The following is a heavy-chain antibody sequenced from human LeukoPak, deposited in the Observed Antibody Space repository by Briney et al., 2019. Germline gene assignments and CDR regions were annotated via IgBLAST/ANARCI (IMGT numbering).Heavy chain of an antibody. V-gene: IGHV3-23*01. J-gene: IGHJ4*02. CDR2: ISGSGGST. Sequence: PGGSLRLSCAASGFTYSSYAMSWVRQAPGKGLEWVSAISGSGGSTYYADSVKGRFTISRDNSKNTLYLQMNSQRAEDTAVYYCAKDRSRNYDFWSGYPLHWGQGTLVTVSS. D-gene: IGHD3-3*01. CDR1: GFTYSSYA. CDR3: AKDRSRNYDFWSGYPLH.